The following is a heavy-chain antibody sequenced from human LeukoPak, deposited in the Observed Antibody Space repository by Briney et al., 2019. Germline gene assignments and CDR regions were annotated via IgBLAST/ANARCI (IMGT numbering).Heavy chain of an antibody. D-gene: IGHD4-17*01. Sequence: PGGSLRLSCATSGFTFSSYAMDWVRQAPGKGLEWVSSISSSGNYIYYADSVKGRFTISRDNAKNSLYLQMTSLRVEDTAVYYCAKTYGHFDDWGQGTLVTVSS. CDR1: GFTFSSYA. CDR3: AKTYGHFDD. CDR2: ISSSGNYI. J-gene: IGHJ4*02. V-gene: IGHV3-21*01.